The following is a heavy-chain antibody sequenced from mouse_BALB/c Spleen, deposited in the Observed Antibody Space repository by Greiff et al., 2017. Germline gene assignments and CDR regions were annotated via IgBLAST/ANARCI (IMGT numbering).Heavy chain of an antibody. Sequence: QVQLKESGPELVKPGASVKISSTASGYTFTGYYINWVQQTPGQGLEWIGWIYPGGGNTKSNSKFKGKATSTDDTSSSTSYMQLSSRTAEDTADYCGARRSWEGAMDYWGQGTSVTVSS. CDR3: ARRSWEGAMDY. D-gene: IGHD4-1*01. CDR1: GYTFTGYY. CDR2: IYPGGGNT. V-gene: IGHV1-84*02. J-gene: IGHJ4*01.